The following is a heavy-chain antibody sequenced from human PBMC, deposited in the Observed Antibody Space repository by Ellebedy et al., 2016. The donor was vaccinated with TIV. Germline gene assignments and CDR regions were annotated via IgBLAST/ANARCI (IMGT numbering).Heavy chain of an antibody. CDR1: GFNFGGHA. Sequence: SLKISCAASGFNFGGHAMHWVRQAPGKGLEWVSHIRWNSDTIGYADSVKGRFTISRDNAKNSLYLEMNSLRVEDTGLYYCAMETSGWPDHWGQGTLVTVSS. J-gene: IGHJ4*02. D-gene: IGHD6-19*01. CDR3: AMETSGWPDH. V-gene: IGHV3-9*01. CDR2: IRWNSDTI.